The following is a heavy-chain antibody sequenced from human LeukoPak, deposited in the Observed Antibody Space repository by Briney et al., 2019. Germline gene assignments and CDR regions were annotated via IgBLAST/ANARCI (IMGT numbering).Heavy chain of an antibody. J-gene: IGHJ5*02. CDR2: INHSGST. CDR1: GGSFSGYY. CDR3: ARGVFSHWFDP. Sequence: SETLSLTCAVHGGSFSGYYWSWIRQPPGKGLEWIGEINHSGSTNYNPSLKSRVTISVDTSKNQFSLKLSSVTAADTAVYYCARGVFSHWFDPWGQGTLVIVSS. V-gene: IGHV4-34*01.